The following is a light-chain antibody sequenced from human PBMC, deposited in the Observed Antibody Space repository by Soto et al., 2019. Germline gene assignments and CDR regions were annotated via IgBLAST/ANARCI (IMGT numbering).Light chain of an antibody. CDR1: QSVSSNY. CDR3: QQYGSSRIT. CDR2: GAS. V-gene: IGKV3-20*01. J-gene: IGKJ5*01. Sequence: ENVLTQSPGTLSLSPGERATLFCRASQSVSSNYLAWYQQKPGQAPRLLIYGASSRATGIPDRFSGSGSGTDFTLTISRLEPEDFAVYYCQQYGSSRITFGQGTRLEIK.